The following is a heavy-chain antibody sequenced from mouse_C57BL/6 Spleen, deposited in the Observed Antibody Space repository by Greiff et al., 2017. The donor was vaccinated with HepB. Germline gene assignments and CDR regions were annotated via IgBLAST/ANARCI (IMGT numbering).Heavy chain of an antibody. V-gene: IGHV1-64*01. CDR1: GYTFTSYW. D-gene: IGHD2-4*01. CDR2: IHPNSGST. J-gene: IGHJ4*01. Sequence: QVQLKQPGAELVKPGASVKLSCKASGYTFTSYWMHWVKQRPGQGLEWIGMIHPNSGSTNYNEKFKSKATLTVDKSSSTAYMQLSSLTSEDSAVYYCARWWGYDYDYAMDYWGQGTSVTVSS. CDR3: ARWWGYDYDYAMDY.